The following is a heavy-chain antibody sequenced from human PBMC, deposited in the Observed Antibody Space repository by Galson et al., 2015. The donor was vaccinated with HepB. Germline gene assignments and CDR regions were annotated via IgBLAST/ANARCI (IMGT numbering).Heavy chain of an antibody. CDR1: GGTFSSYA. V-gene: IGHV1-69*13. CDR3: ARRGTAMVTRDYYYYMDV. J-gene: IGHJ6*03. Sequence: SVKVSCKASGGTFSSYAISWVRQAPGQGLEWMGGIIPIFGTANYAQKFQGRVTITADESTSTAYMELSSLRSEDTAVYYCARRGTAMVTRDYYYYMDVWGKGTTVTVSS. D-gene: IGHD5-18*01. CDR2: IIPIFGTA.